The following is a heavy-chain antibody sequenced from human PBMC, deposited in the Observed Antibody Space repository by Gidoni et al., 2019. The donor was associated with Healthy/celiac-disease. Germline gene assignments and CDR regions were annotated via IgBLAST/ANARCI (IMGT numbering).Heavy chain of an antibody. CDR3: ARGSTGSGSYPGDFDY. Sequence: EVQLVESGGGLVKPGGSLRLSCAASGFTLSSYDMHWVRQATGKGLEWFSAICTAVDTYYPGSVKGRFNNSRENAKNSLYLQMNSLRAGDTAVYYCARGSTGSGSYPGDFDYWGQGTLVTVSS. D-gene: IGHD1-26*01. V-gene: IGHV3-13*04. J-gene: IGHJ4*02. CDR2: ICTAVDT. CDR1: GFTLSSYD.